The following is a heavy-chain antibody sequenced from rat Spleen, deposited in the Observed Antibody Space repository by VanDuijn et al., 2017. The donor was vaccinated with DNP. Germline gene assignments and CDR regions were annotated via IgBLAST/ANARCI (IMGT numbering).Heavy chain of an antibody. V-gene: IGHV5-20*01. Sequence: EVELVESGGGLVQPGRSLKLSCAASGFSFSDYYMAWVRQAPTKGLDWVAYISYDGGSTYNGDSVKGRFTISRDTAKNTLYLQMNSLRSEDTATYYCAIYFYSGDNWFGYWGQGTLVTVSS. J-gene: IGHJ3*01. CDR3: AIYFYSGDNWFGY. CDR2: ISYDGGST. CDR1: GFSFSDYY. D-gene: IGHD1-1*01.